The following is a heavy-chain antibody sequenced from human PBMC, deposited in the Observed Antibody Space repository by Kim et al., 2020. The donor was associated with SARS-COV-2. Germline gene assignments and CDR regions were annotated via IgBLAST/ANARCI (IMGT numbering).Heavy chain of an antibody. D-gene: IGHD1-1*01. Sequence: ADSVKGRFTISRDNSKSTLYLQMNSLRAGDTAVYYCARDASTTGTPDYWGQGTLVTVSS. J-gene: IGHJ4*02. V-gene: IGHV3-30*01. CDR3: ARDASTTGTPDY.